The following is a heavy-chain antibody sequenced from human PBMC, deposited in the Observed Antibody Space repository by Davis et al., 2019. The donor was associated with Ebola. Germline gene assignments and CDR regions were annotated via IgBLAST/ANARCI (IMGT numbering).Heavy chain of an antibody. CDR2: INIGNGDT. J-gene: IGHJ4*02. CDR1: GYTFTNYA. D-gene: IGHD4-23*01. CDR3: ARAGYGGNPPDY. V-gene: IGHV1-3*04. Sequence: ASVKVSCKAPGYTFTNYAMHWVRQAPGQRLEWMGWINIGNGDTEYSQKFQGRVTITSDTPPSTAYMDLSSLRSEDTAVYYCARAGYGGNPPDYWGQGTLVTVSS.